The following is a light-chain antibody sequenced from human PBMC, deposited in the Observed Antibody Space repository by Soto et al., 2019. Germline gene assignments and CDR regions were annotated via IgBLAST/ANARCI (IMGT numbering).Light chain of an antibody. CDR3: QKYNSAPRT. CDR1: QDIGNY. V-gene: IGKV1-27*01. CDR2: GAS. Sequence: DIQMTQSPSSLSASVGDKINITCRASQDIGNYLAWYQQKPGEVPQLLIYGASTLESGVSSRFSGSGSGTHFTLTINSLQSEDVGTYYCQKYNSAPRTFGQGTKVEIK. J-gene: IGKJ1*01.